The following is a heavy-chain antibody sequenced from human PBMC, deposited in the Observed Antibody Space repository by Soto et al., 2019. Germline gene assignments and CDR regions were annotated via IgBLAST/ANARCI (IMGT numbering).Heavy chain of an antibody. CDR3: ARSSRSYFDY. CDR1: GGSISRSGYF. CDR2: IYDSGST. V-gene: IGHV4-31*03. Sequence: PSETLSLTCTVSGGSISRSGYFWSWIRQHPGKGLEWIGYIYDSGSTYYNPSLKSRVSLSVDTSKNQFSVNLTSVTAADTAMYYCARSSRSYFDYWGQGTLVTVSS. J-gene: IGHJ4*02.